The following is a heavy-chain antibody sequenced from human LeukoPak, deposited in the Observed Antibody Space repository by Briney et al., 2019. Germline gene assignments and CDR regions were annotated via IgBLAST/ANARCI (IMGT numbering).Heavy chain of an antibody. CDR3: ARQLGAYSYPFDI. J-gene: IGHJ3*02. V-gene: IGHV4-39*01. CDR2: IYYSGST. Sequence: PSETLSLTCTVSGGSISSSSYYWGWIRQPPGKGLEWIGSIYYSGSTYYNPSLKSRVTISVDTSKNQFSLRLNSVTAADTAVYYCARQLGAYSYPFDIWSQGTKVTVSS. D-gene: IGHD3-16*01. CDR1: GGSISSSSYY.